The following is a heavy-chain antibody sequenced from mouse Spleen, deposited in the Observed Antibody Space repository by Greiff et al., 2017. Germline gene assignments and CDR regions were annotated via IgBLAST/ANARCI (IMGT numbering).Heavy chain of an antibody. J-gene: IGHJ2*01. V-gene: IGHV5-6*01. CDR2: ISSGGSYT. CDR1: GFTFSSYG. Sequence: EVQLVESGGDLVKPGGSLKLSCAASGFTFSSYGMSWVRQTPDKRLEWVATISSGGSYTYYPDSVKGRFTISRDNAKNTLYLQMSSLKSEDTAMYYCARLSRYGNYGSRYWGQGTTLTVSS. D-gene: IGHD2-1*01. CDR3: ARLSRYGNYGSRY.